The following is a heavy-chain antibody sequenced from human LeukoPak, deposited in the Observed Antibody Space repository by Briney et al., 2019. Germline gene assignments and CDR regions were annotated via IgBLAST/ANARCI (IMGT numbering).Heavy chain of an antibody. CDR1: GFTFSSYG. CDR3: ARDFANYGSGSYLVY. D-gene: IGHD3-10*01. CDR2: IWYDGSNK. V-gene: IGHV3-33*01. Sequence: PGGSLRLSCAASGFTFSSYGMHWVRQAPGKGLEWVAVIWYDGSNKYYADSVKGRFTISRDNSENTLYLQMNSLRAEDTAVYYCARDFANYGSGSYLVYWGQGTLVTVSS. J-gene: IGHJ4*02.